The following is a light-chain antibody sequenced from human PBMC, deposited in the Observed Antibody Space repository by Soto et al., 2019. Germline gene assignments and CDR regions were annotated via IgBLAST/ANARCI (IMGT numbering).Light chain of an antibody. J-gene: IGKJ4*01. Sequence: EIVLTQPPATLSLSPGERATLSCRASQSVSSYLDWYQQKPGQAPRLLIYDASNRATGIPARFSGSGSGTDFTLTISSLQPEDFAVYYCQQRSNWPLTFGGGTKVEIE. CDR1: QSVSSY. CDR2: DAS. V-gene: IGKV3-11*01. CDR3: QQRSNWPLT.